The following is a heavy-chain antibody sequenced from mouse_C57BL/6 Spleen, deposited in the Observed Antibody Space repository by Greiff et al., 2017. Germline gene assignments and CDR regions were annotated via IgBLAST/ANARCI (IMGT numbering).Heavy chain of an antibody. D-gene: IGHD2-10*01. CDR3: VREDLLFDY. J-gene: IGHJ2*01. Sequence: EVQLVESGAGLVQPKGSLKLSCAASGFTFNTYAMHWVRQAPGKGLEWVARIRSKSSKYATYYAVSVKDRFTISRDESQIILYLQMNNPETEDASVYYCVREDLLFDYWGQGTTLTVSS. CDR2: IRSKSSKYAT. V-gene: IGHV10-3*01. CDR1: GFTFNTYA.